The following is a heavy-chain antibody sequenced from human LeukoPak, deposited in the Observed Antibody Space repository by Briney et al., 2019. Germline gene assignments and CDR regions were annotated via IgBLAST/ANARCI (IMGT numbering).Heavy chain of an antibody. CDR1: GGSISSYY. CDR3: AREDYYDSSGYYEVFDY. V-gene: IGHV4-4*07. Sequence: SETLSLTCTVSGGSISSYYWSWIRQPAGKGLEWIVRIYTSGSTNYNPTLKSRVTMSVDTSKNQFSLKLSSVTAADTAVYYCAREDYYDSSGYYEVFDYWGQGTLVTVSS. CDR2: IYTSGST. D-gene: IGHD3-22*01. J-gene: IGHJ4*02.